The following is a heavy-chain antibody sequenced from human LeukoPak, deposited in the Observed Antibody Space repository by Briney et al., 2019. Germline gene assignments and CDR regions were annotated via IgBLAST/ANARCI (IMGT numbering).Heavy chain of an antibody. Sequence: PSETLSLTCTVSGGSISSYYWSWIRQPPGKGLEWIGYINYSGSTNYNPSLKSRVTISVDTSKNQFSLKLSSVTAADTAVYYCARALYSSGWYVGPYFDYWGQGTLVTVSS. J-gene: IGHJ4*02. CDR1: GGSISSYY. CDR2: INYSGST. CDR3: ARALYSSGWYVGPYFDY. V-gene: IGHV4-59*01. D-gene: IGHD6-19*01.